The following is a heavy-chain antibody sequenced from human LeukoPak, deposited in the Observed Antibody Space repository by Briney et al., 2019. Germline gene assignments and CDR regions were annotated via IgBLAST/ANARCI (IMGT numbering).Heavy chain of an antibody. J-gene: IGHJ2*01. CDR1: GFSFSDYG. CDR2: ISYDGSNK. D-gene: IGHD3-22*01. CDR3: AKDDSYWYFDL. Sequence: GRSLRLSCAASGFSFSDYGMHWVRQVPGKGLEWVAVISYDGSNKYYADSVKGRFTISRDNSKNTLYLHINSLRAEDTAVYYCAKDDSYWYFDLWGRGTLVTVSS. V-gene: IGHV3-30*18.